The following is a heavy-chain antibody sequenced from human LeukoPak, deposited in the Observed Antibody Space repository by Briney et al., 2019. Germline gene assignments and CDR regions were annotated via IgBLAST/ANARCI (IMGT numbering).Heavy chain of an antibody. CDR1: GGSISSSSYY. Sequence: SETLSLTCTVSGGSISSSSYYWGWIRQPPGKGLEWIGSIYYSGSTYYNPSLKSRVTISVDTSKNQFSLKLSSVTAADTAVYYCARHYGDHDYYYYYMDVWGKGTTVTVSS. D-gene: IGHD4-17*01. V-gene: IGHV4-39*07. J-gene: IGHJ6*03. CDR2: IYYSGST. CDR3: ARHYGDHDYYYYYMDV.